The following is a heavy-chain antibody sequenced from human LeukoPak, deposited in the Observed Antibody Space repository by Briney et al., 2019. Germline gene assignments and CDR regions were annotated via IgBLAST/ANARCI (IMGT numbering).Heavy chain of an antibody. V-gene: IGHV5-51*01. D-gene: IGHD2-15*01. CDR3: ARFRAGYCSGASCCDSFDI. CDR2: IYPADSDT. J-gene: IGHJ3*02. CDR1: EYSFTSYW. Sequence: GESLKISCKGSEYSFTSYWIGWVRQMPGKGLEWMGIIYPADSDTRYSPSFKGQVTISADKSITTAFLQWSSLKASDTAMYYCARFRAGYCSGASCCDSFDIWGQGTMVTVSS.